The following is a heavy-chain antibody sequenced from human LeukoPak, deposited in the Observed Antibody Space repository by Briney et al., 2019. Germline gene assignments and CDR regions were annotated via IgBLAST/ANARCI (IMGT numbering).Heavy chain of an antibody. CDR1: GFTFINYN. J-gene: IGHJ6*03. CDR2: ISSSTTNI. Sequence: GGSLRLSCAASGFTFINYNMNWVRQAPGKGLEWVSSISSSTTNIYYADSVKGRFTISRDNAKNSLYLQMNSLRAEDTAVYYCAKVAAAGRAYYYYYMDVWGKGTTVTVSS. CDR3: AKVAAAGRAYYYYYMDV. V-gene: IGHV3-21*04. D-gene: IGHD6-13*01.